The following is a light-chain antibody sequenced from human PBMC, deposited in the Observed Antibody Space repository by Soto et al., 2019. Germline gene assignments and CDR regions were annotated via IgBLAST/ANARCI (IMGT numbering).Light chain of an antibody. J-gene: IGKJ1*01. CDR1: QSVSSN. V-gene: IGKV3-15*01. Sequence: EIVMTQSPATLSLSPGERATLSCRASQSVSSNLAWYQQKPGQAPRLLIYGASTRATGIPARFSGSGSGTEFTLTISSLQSEDFAVYYCQQYNTWPPRTFGQGTKVEIK. CDR3: QQYNTWPPRT. CDR2: GAS.